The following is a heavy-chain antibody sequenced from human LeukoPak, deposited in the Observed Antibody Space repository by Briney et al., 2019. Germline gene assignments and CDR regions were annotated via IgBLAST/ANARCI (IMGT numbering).Heavy chain of an antibody. CDR3: TTEVSAVARIYGY. Sequence: GGSLILSCAAAGFTFSSYWMRWVRQAPGEGLEWFGRIKSKTDGGTTDYAEAVKGRFTISRDDSKNTLYLQMKSLKTEDTAVYYCTTEVSAVARIYGYWGQGTLVTVSS. D-gene: IGHD6-19*01. V-gene: IGHV3-15*01. J-gene: IGHJ4*02. CDR2: IKSKTDGGTT. CDR1: GFTFSSYW.